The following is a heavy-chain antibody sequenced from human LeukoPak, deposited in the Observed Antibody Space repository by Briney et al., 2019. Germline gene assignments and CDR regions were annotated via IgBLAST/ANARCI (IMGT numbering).Heavy chain of an antibody. J-gene: IGHJ6*02. D-gene: IGHD2/OR15-2a*01. CDR1: GFTFSNYA. CDR3: AKLLKYFARPPFGMDV. V-gene: IGHV3-23*01. Sequence: GGSLRLSCAASGFTFSNYAVSWVRQAPGKGLEWVSGISGSGGTTYYAGSVRGRFTISRDSSKNTLYLQMNSLRAEDTAVYYCAKLLKYFARPPFGMDVWGQGTTVTVS. CDR2: ISGSGGTT.